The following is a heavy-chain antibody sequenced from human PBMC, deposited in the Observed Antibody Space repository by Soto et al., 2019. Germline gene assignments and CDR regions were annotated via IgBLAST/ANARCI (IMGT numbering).Heavy chain of an antibody. D-gene: IGHD4-4*01. Sequence: GASVKVSCKASGYTFTGYYMHWVRQAPGQGLEWMGWINPNSGGTNYAQKFQGWVTMTRDTSISTAYMELSRLRSDDTAVYYCARDLTSTPDYYYSMDVWGQGTTVTVSS. J-gene: IGHJ6*02. CDR1: GYTFTGYY. CDR3: ARDLTSTPDYYYSMDV. CDR2: INPNSGGT. V-gene: IGHV1-2*04.